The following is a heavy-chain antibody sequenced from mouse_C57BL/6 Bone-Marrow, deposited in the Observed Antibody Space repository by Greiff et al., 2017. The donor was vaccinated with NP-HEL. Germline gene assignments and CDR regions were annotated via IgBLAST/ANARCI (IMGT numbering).Heavy chain of an antibody. CDR2: INPNNGGT. D-gene: IGHD3-3*01. Sequence: VQLQQSGPELVKPGASVKISCKASGYTFTDYYMNWVKQSPGQSLEWIGDINPNNGGTSYNQKFKGKATLTVDKSSSTAYMQLRSLTSEDSAVFYCAGGCYYFDYWGQGTTLTVSS. CDR3: AGGCYYFDY. V-gene: IGHV1-26*01. CDR1: GYTFTDYY. J-gene: IGHJ2*01.